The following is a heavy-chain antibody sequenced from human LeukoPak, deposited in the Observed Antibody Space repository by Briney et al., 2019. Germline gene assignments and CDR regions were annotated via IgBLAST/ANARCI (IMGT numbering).Heavy chain of an antibody. CDR2: IHSGGST. V-gene: IGHV3-66*01. CDR1: GFTVSNNY. J-gene: IGHJ5*02. D-gene: IGHD3-10*01. Sequence: PGGSLRLSCVASGFTVSNNYMSWVRQAPGKGLEWVSVIHSGGSTTYADSVKDRFTISRDNSKNTLYLQMNSLRAEDAAVYLCARGPDIVRGVVTLNWFDPWGQGTLVTVSS. CDR3: ARGPDIVRGVVTLNWFDP.